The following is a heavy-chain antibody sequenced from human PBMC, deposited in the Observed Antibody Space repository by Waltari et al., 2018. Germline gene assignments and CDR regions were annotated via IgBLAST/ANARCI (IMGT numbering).Heavy chain of an antibody. V-gene: IGHV3-23*01. D-gene: IGHD5-12*01. CDR2: ISASGEST. J-gene: IGHJ4*02. CDR1: GFTFNTYA. Sequence: EVQLLASGGGLVQPGGSLRLSCAASGFTFNTYARSWVRQAPGKGLEWVSGISASGESTFYADSVKGRFSISRDNAKNTLYTEMNTLRVEDTAVYYCAKEESAGYGTDYWGQGTLVTVSS. CDR3: AKEESAGYGTDY.